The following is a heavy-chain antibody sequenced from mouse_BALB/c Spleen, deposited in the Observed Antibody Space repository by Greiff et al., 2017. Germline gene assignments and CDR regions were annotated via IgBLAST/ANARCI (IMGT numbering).Heavy chain of an antibody. Sequence: EVHLVESGGDLVKPGGSLKLSCAASGFTFSSYGMSWVRQTPDKRLEWVATISSGGSYTYYPDSVKGRFTISRDNAKNTLYLQMSSLKSEDTAMYYCARQGVMNPFVDYWGQGTSVTVSS. D-gene: IGHD2-2*01. CDR2: ISSGGSYT. V-gene: IGHV5-6*01. J-gene: IGHJ4*01. CDR1: GFTFSSYG. CDR3: ARQGVMNPFVDY.